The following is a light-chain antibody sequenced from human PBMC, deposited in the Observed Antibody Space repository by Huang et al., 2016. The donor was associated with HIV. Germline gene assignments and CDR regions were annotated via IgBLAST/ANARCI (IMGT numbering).Light chain of an antibody. CDR1: QSISNY. V-gene: IGKV1-39*01. CDR3: QQSYNTPPT. Sequence: DIQMTQSTASLSASGGDRVTITCRATQSISNYVHWYQQKPGKAPTLLIYCASTLQSGVPSRFSGSGSGTDFTLTISSLQPEDFTTYYCQQSYNTPPTFGQGTKVEI. CDR2: CAS. J-gene: IGKJ1*01.